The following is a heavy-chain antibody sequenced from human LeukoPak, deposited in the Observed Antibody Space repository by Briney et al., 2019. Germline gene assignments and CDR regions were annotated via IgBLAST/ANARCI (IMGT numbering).Heavy chain of an antibody. CDR2: IYYSGST. CDR3: ARGPLAACPIFDY. CDR1: GGSISSYY. V-gene: IGHV4-59*01. Sequence: KPSETLSLTCTVSGGSISSYYWSWIRQPPGKGLEWIGYIYYSGSTNYNPSLKSRVTISVDTSKNQFSLKLSSVTAADTAVYYCARGPLAACPIFDYWGQGTLVTVSS. J-gene: IGHJ4*02. D-gene: IGHD6-6*01.